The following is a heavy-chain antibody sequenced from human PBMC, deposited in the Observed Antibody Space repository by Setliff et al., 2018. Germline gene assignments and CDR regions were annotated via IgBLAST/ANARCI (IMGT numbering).Heavy chain of an antibody. V-gene: IGHV3-48*04. CDR2: ISSSSSTI. D-gene: IGHD3-3*02. CDR3: AKNISPTLPSAYAFDV. J-gene: IGHJ3*01. CDR1: GFTFSSYS. Sequence: GGSLRLSCAASGFTFSSYSMNWVRQAPGKGLEWVSYISSSSSTIYYADSVKGRFTISRDNAKNSLYLKMDSLRPEDTALYYCAKNISPTLPSAYAFDVWGQGTMVTVSS.